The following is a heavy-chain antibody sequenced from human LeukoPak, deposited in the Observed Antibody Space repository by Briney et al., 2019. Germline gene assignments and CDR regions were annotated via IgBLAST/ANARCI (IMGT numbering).Heavy chain of an antibody. Sequence: ASVKVSCKASGYTFTDYYLHWVRRAPGQGLEWMGWINPNSGATSYAQKFQGRVTMTRDTSISTAYMELSRLRSDDTAVYYCARDYYDTSGYPEYFQHWGQGTLVTVSS. CDR2: INPNSGAT. J-gene: IGHJ1*01. CDR1: GYTFTDYY. D-gene: IGHD3-22*01. CDR3: ARDYYDTSGYPEYFQH. V-gene: IGHV1-2*02.